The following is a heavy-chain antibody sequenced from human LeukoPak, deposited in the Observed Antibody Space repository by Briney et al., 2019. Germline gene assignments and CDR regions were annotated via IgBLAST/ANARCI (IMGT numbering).Heavy chain of an antibody. V-gene: IGHV4-34*01. CDR1: GGSFSGYY. CDR3: ARRLGRKFGERFYYYYYMDV. CDR2: INHSGST. J-gene: IGHJ6*03. Sequence: SETLSLTCAVYGGSFSGYYWSWIRQPPGKGLEWIGEINHSGSTKFNPSLKSRVTISVDTSRNQFSLKLSSVTTADTAVYYCARRLGRKFGERFYYYYYMDVWGKGTTVTISS. D-gene: IGHD3-10*01.